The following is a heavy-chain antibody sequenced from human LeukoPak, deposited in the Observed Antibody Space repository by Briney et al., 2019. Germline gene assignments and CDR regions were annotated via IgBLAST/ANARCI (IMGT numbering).Heavy chain of an antibody. CDR2: ISAYNGNT. CDR1: GYTFTSYG. V-gene: IGHV1-18*01. J-gene: IGHJ4*02. CDR3: ARDSDPHDYRSSPFDC. D-gene: IGHD4-11*01. Sequence: ASVKVSCKASGYTFTSYGISWVRQAPGQGLEWMGWISAYNGNTNYAQKLQGRVTMTTDTSTSTAYMELRSLRSDDTAVYYCARDSDPHDYRSSPFDCWGQGTLVTVSS.